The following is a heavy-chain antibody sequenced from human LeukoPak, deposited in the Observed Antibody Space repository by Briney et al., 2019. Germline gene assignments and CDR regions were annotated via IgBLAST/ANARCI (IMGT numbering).Heavy chain of an antibody. D-gene: IGHD6-13*01. CDR3: ARDGLAAAGTVDY. V-gene: IGHV3-21*01. CDR1: GFTFSSYS. CDR2: ISSSSSYI. Sequence: GGSLRLSCAASGFTFSSYSMNWVRQAPGKGLEWVSSISSSSSYIYYADSVKGRFTISRDNAKNSLYLQMNSLRAEDTAVYYCARDGLAAAGTVDYWGQGTLVTVSS. J-gene: IGHJ4*02.